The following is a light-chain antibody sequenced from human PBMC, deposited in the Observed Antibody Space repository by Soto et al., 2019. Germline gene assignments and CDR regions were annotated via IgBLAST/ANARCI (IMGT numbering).Light chain of an antibody. CDR3: QKYGSSPPRT. Sequence: DIVLTQSPGTLSLSPGERDNLYCRASQSVSSSYLAWYQQKPGQAPRLLIYGASSRATGIPDRFSGSGSGTDFTLTIRRLEPEDLAVYYCQKYGSSPPRTVGNGNKVAIK. CDR2: GAS. J-gene: IGKJ1*01. V-gene: IGKV3-20*01. CDR1: QSVSSSY.